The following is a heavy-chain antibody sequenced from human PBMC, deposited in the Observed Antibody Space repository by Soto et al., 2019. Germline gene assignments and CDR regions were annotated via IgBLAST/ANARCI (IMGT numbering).Heavy chain of an antibody. D-gene: IGHD3-10*01. J-gene: IGHJ4*02. Sequence: SETLSLTCTVSGGSISSYYWSWIRQPPGKGLEWIGYIYYSGSTNYNPSLKSRVTISVDTSKNQFSLKLSSVTAADTAVYYCAKGGASGGGYGYWGQGTLVTVSS. CDR2: IYYSGST. CDR1: GGSISSYY. V-gene: IGHV4-59*01. CDR3: AKGGASGGGYGY.